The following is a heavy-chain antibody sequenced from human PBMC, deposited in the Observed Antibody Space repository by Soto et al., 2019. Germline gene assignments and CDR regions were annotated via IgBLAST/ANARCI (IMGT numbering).Heavy chain of an antibody. J-gene: IGHJ3*01. Sequence: EVQLLESGGGLVQPGGSLRLSCAASGFPFSNYAMSWVRQAPGKGLEWVSGISGGAGSTSYADSVKGRFTISRDNSKNTLYLQLNSLRAEDTAVYYCAKDLHQTYEDAFDVWGQGTKVTVSS. CDR3: AKDLHQTYEDAFDV. V-gene: IGHV3-23*01. CDR2: ISGGAGST. CDR1: GFPFSNYA. D-gene: IGHD3-3*01.